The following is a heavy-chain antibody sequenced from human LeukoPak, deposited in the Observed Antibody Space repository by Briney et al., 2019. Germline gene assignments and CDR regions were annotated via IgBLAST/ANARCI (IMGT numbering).Heavy chain of an antibody. D-gene: IGHD4-17*01. V-gene: IGHV5-51*01. CDR3: ARPEEHGDYVHDAFDI. CDR2: IYPGDSDT. J-gene: IGHJ3*02. Sequence: GESLKISCKASGYRFTSYWIGWVRQMPGKGLEWMGIIYPGDSDTRYSPSFQGQVTISADKSISTAYLQWSSLKASDTAMYYCARPEEHGDYVHDAFDIWGQGTLVTVSS. CDR1: GYRFTSYW.